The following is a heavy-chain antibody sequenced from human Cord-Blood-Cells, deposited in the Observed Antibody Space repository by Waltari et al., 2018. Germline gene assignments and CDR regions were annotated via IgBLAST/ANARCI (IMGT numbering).Heavy chain of an antibody. Sequence: VQLQESGPGLVKPSETLSLTCAVSGYSISSGYYWGWIRQPPGKGLEWIGSIYHSGSTYYNPSLKSRVTISVDTSKNQFSLKLSSVTAADTAVYYCARDRGELDYWGQGTLVTVSS. CDR3: ARDRGELDY. V-gene: IGHV4-38-2*02. CDR1: GYSISSGYY. D-gene: IGHD3-16*01. CDR2: IYHSGST. J-gene: IGHJ4*02.